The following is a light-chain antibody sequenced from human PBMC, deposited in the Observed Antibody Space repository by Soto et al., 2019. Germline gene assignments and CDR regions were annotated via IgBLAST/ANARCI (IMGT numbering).Light chain of an antibody. CDR1: QTVAKNY. V-gene: IGKV3-20*01. CDR3: QQYASAPLT. Sequence: EIVLTQSPGTLSLSPGERATLSCRASQTVAKNYLAWYQQQPGQAPRLLIYDASTRATGIPDRFTGSGSATDFPLTINRLEAEDFAGYYCQQYASAPLTFGGGTKVEIK. CDR2: DAS. J-gene: IGKJ4*01.